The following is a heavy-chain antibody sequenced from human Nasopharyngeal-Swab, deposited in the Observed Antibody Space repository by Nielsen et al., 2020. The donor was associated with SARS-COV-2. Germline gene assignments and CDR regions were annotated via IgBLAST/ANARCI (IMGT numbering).Heavy chain of an antibody. CDR1: GFTFSSYG. V-gene: IGHV3-30*18. J-gene: IGHJ4*02. CDR3: AKDTSGWFLDY. CDR2: ISYDGSNK. Sequence: GGSLRLSCAVSGFTFSSYGMHWVRQAPGKGLEWVAVISYDGSNKYYADSVKGRFTVSRDNSKNTLYLQMNSLRAEDTAVYYCAKDTSGWFLDYWGQGTLVTVSS. D-gene: IGHD6-19*01.